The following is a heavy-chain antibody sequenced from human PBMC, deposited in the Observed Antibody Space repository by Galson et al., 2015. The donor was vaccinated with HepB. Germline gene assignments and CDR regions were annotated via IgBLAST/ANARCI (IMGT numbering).Heavy chain of an antibody. CDR3: AREDFDVDTLYYYYGMDV. CDR2: INPSGGST. CDR1: GYTFTSYY. V-gene: IGHV1-46*01. Sequence: SVKVSCKASGYTFTSYYMHWVRQAPGQGLEWMGIINPSGGSTSYAQKFQGRVTMTRDTSTSTVYMELSSLRSEDTAVYYCAREDFDVDTLYYYYGMDVWGQGTTVTVSS. D-gene: IGHD5-18*01. J-gene: IGHJ6*02.